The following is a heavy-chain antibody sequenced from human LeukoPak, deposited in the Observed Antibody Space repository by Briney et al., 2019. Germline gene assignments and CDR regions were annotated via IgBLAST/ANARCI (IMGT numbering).Heavy chain of an antibody. CDR3: AKDRREGYPRDSFDV. CDR1: GFTFSSCA. CDR2: IKSTGSST. V-gene: IGHV3-23*05. D-gene: IGHD5-24*01. J-gene: IGHJ3*01. Sequence: PGGSLRLSCAASGFTFSSCAMSWVRQAPGKGLEWVSSIKSTGSSTYYGDAVKGRFTISRDNSENTVYLQMHSLRAEDTALYYCAKDRREGYPRDSFDVWGQGTAVTVSS.